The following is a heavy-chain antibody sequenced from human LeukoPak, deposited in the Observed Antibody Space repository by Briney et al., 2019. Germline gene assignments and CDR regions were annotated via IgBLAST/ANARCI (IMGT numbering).Heavy chain of an antibody. J-gene: IGHJ4*02. D-gene: IGHD1-26*01. CDR1: GGSISSGSYY. Sequence: SETLSLTCTVSGGSISSGSYYWSWIRQPAGKGLEWIGRIYTSGSTNYNPSLKSRVTISVDTSKNQFSLKLISVTAADTAVYYCARQALDVGAIDYWGQGTLVTVSS. CDR3: ARQALDVGAIDY. CDR2: IYTSGST. V-gene: IGHV4-61*02.